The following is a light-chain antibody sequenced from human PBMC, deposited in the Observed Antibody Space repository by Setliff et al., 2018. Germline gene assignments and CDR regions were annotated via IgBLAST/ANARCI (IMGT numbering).Light chain of an antibody. J-gene: IGLJ1*01. CDR3: ISYTASFTYV. Sequence: QSALTQPASVSGSPGQSITISCTGTSSDVGGYNYVSWYQQHPGKAPKLIIFEVSDRPSGTSNRFSGSKSGNTASLTISGLQAEDEADYYCISYTASFTYVFGTGTKVT. V-gene: IGLV2-14*01. CDR2: EVS. CDR1: SSDVGGYNY.